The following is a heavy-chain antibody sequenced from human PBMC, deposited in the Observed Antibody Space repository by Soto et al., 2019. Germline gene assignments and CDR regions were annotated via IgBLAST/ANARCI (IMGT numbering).Heavy chain of an antibody. Sequence: QLQLQESGPGLVKPSETLSLTCTVSGGSISSISYYWGWIRQPPGKGLEWIGSIYYSGSTYYNPSLSSGVTISVDTSQNQFSLKLSAVTAADTAVYYCARHVYPAYDSSGYDDDYWGQGTLVTVSS. CDR2: IYYSGST. V-gene: IGHV4-39*01. CDR3: ARHVYPAYDSSGYDDDY. J-gene: IGHJ4*02. CDR1: GGSISSISYY. D-gene: IGHD3-22*01.